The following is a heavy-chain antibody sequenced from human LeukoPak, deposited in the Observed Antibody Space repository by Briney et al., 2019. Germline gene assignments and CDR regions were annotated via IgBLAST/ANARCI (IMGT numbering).Heavy chain of an antibody. D-gene: IGHD2-21*02. J-gene: IGHJ4*02. V-gene: IGHV1-46*01. Sequence: ASVKVSCKASGYTFTSYYMHWVRQAPGQGLEWMGIINPSGGDTRYAQSFQGRVTMSGDTSTSTFCMELSSLRSEDTAVYYCARGRHILMVTVNFDYWGQGALVTVSS. CDR1: GYTFTSYY. CDR2: INPSGGDT. CDR3: ARGRHILMVTVNFDY.